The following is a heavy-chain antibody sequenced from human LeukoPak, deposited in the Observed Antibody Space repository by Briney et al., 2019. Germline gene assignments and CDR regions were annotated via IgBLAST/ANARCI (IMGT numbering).Heavy chain of an antibody. V-gene: IGHV4-59*12. CDR2: IYYSGGT. Sequence: SETLSLTCTVSGGSISSYYWSWIRQPPGKGLEWIGDIYYSGGTNYNPSLKSRVTISVDTSKNQFSLRLSSVTAADTAVYYCARFAFGRAVAGLDYWGQGTLVTVSS. D-gene: IGHD6-19*01. CDR1: GGSISSYY. J-gene: IGHJ4*02. CDR3: ARFAFGRAVAGLDY.